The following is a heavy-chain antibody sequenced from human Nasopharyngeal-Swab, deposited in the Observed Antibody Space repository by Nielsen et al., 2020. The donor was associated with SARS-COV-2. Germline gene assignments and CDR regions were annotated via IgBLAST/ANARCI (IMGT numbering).Heavy chain of an antibody. J-gene: IGHJ4*02. CDR2: FDPEDGET. D-gene: IGHD2-21*02. Sequence: ASVKVSCKVSGYTLTELSMHWVRQAPGKGLEWMGGFDPEDGETIYAQKFQGRVTMTEDTSTDTAYMELSSLRSEDTAVYYCATAPAYCGGDCYSVGLSGWGQGTLVTASS. V-gene: IGHV1-24*01. CDR3: ATAPAYCGGDCYSVGLSG. CDR1: GYTLTELS.